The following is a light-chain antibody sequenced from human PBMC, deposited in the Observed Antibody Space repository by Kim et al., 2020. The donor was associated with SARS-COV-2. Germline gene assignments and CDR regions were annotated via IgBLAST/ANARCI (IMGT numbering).Light chain of an antibody. V-gene: IGKV1-5*01. CDR2: DAS. Sequence: SAAVGDRVTITCRASQSISSWLAWYQQKPGKAPNLLIYDASTLESGVPSRFSGSGSGTEFTLTISSLQHDDFATYYCQQYNSYSYAFGQGTKLEI. J-gene: IGKJ2*01. CDR3: QQYNSYSYA. CDR1: QSISSW.